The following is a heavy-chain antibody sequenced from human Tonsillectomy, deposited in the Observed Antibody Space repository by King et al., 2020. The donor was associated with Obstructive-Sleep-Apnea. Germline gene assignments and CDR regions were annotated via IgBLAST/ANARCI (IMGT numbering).Heavy chain of an antibody. V-gene: IGHV3-72*01. CDR2: IINKANSYTT. J-gene: IGHJ4*02. CDR3: VRRGIVGIISGSDY. CDR1: GFTFSDHY. Sequence: VQLVESGGGSVQPGGSLRVSCEASGFTFSDHYMDWVRQAPGKGLEWVGRIINKANSYTTEYAASVKGRFSISIDDSKNSLYLQMNSLETEDTAVDYCVRRGIVGIISGSDYWGQGTLVTV. D-gene: IGHD1-26*01.